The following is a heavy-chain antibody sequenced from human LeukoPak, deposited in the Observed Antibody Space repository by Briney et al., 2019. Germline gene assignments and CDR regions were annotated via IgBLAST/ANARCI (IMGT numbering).Heavy chain of an antibody. J-gene: IGHJ4*02. CDR2: INPNSGGT. CDR1: GYTFTDYY. V-gene: IGHV1-2*02. Sequence: ASVKVSCKASGYTFTDYYMHRVRQAPGQGLEWMGWINPNSGGTNYAQKFQGRVTMTRDTSISTAYMELSRLRSDDTSVYYCARTRDPHDYWGQGTLVTVSS. CDR3: ARTRDPHDY.